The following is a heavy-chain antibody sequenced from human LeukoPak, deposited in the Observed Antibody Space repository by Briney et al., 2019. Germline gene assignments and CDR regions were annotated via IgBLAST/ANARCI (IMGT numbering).Heavy chain of an antibody. Sequence: SETLSLTCTVSGGSISSYYWGWIRQPPGKGLEWIGSIYYSGSTYYNPSLKSRVTISVDTSKNQFSLKLSSVTAADTAVYYCASRYNWNYVRAFDIWGQGTMVTVSS. CDR1: GGSISSYY. CDR2: IYYSGST. CDR3: ASRYNWNYVRAFDI. V-gene: IGHV4-39*01. J-gene: IGHJ3*02. D-gene: IGHD1-7*01.